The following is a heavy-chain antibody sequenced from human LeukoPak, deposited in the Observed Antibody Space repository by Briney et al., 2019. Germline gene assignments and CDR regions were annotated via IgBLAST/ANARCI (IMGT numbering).Heavy chain of an antibody. J-gene: IGHJ6*03. D-gene: IGHD1-26*01. V-gene: IGHV3-73*01. CDR1: GFTFSGSA. CDR3: TQGGSSDYYYYYMDV. CDR2: IRSKANSYAT. Sequence: GGSLRLSCAASGFTFSGSAMHWVRQASGKGLEWVGRIRSKANSYATAYAASVKGRFTISRDDSKNTAYLQTNSLKTEDTAVYYCTQGGSSDYYYYYMDVWGKGTTVTVSS.